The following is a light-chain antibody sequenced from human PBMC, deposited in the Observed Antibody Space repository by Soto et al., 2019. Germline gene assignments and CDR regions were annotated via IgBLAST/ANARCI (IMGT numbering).Light chain of an antibody. CDR3: QQYNNWPRT. V-gene: IGKV3-15*01. CDR2: GAS. J-gene: IGKJ1*01. CDR1: QSVNTN. Sequence: EIVMTQSPATLSVSPVQRFTLSFRASQSVNTNLTWYQQKPGQAPRLLIYGASTRATGIPARFSGSGSGTEFTLTISSLQSEDFAVYYCQQYNNWPRTFGQGTKVDI.